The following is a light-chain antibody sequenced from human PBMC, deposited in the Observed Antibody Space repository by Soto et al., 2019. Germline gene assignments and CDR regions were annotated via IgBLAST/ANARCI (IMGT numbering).Light chain of an antibody. Sequence: SYELTQPPSVSVAPRQTARITCGGNNIGSKSVNWYQQKPGLAPVMVVFDDSDRPSEIPERFSGSNSGNTATLTISRVEAGDEADYYCQVWDSSSAHVVFGGGTQLTVL. CDR3: QVWDSSSAHVV. CDR2: DDS. CDR1: NIGSKS. V-gene: IGLV3-21*02. J-gene: IGLJ2*01.